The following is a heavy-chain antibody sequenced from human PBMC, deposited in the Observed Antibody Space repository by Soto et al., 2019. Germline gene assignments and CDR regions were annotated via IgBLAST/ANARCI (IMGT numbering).Heavy chain of an antibody. Sequence: EVQLVESGGGLVQPGGSLRLSCEASGFTLSSYSMNWARLAPGQGLEWVSYISSSSSTIYYADSVKGRFTISRDNAKNSLYLQMNSLRDEDTAVYYCARDNPRSSGWDVWGQGTTVTVSS. CDR1: GFTLSSYS. V-gene: IGHV3-48*02. CDR2: ISSSSSTI. J-gene: IGHJ6*02. CDR3: ARDNPRSSGWDV.